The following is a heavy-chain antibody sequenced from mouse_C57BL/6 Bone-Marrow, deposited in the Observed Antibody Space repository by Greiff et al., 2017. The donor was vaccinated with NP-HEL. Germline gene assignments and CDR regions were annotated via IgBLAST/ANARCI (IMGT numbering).Heavy chain of an antibody. V-gene: IGHV5-4*01. CDR3: ARVYDGYYWFAY. Sequence: EVQVVESGGGLVKPGGSLKLSCAASGFTFSSYAMSWVRQTPEKRLEWVATISDGGSYTYYPDNVKGRFTISRDNAKNNLYLQMSHLKSEDTAMYYCARVYDGYYWFAYWGQGTLVTVSA. CDR1: GFTFSSYA. D-gene: IGHD2-3*01. CDR2: ISDGGSYT. J-gene: IGHJ3*01.